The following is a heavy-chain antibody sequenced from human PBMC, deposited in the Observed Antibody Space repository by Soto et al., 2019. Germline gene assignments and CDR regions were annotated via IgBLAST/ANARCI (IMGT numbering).Heavy chain of an antibody. CDR2: INHSGST. CDR1: GGSFSGYY. CDR3: ARKSVTDYYYGMDV. V-gene: IGHV4-34*01. Sequence: SETLSLTCAVHGGSFSGYYWSWIRQPPGKGLEWIGEINHSGSTNYNPSLKSRVTISVDTSKNRFSLKLSSVTAADTAVYYCARKSVTDYYYGMDVWGQGTTVTVSS. J-gene: IGHJ6*02. D-gene: IGHD5-18*01.